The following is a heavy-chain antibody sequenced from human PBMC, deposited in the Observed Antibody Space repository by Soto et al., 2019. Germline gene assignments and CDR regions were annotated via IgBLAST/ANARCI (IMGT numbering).Heavy chain of an antibody. CDR2: INHSGST. Sequence: QVQLQQWGAGLLKPSETLSLTCAVYGGSFSGYYWSWIRQPPGKGLERIGDINHSGSTNYNPSLKSRVTISVDTSKTQFSLKLSSVTAADTAVYYCARGWGRIFDYWGQGTLVTVSS. V-gene: IGHV4-34*01. J-gene: IGHJ4*02. CDR1: GGSFSGYY. D-gene: IGHD7-27*01. CDR3: ARGWGRIFDY.